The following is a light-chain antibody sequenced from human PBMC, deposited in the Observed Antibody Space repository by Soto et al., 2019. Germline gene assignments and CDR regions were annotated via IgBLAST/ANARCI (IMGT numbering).Light chain of an antibody. Sequence: DIVMTQSPDSLAVSLGERATINCKSSQSVLYSSNNKNYLAWYQHKPGQPPKLLTYWASIRESGVPDRFSGSGSGTDFTLTISILQAEDVAVYYCQQYYSTPTFGQGTKLEIK. CDR2: WAS. V-gene: IGKV4-1*01. CDR3: QQYYSTPT. CDR1: QSVLYSSNNKNY. J-gene: IGKJ2*01.